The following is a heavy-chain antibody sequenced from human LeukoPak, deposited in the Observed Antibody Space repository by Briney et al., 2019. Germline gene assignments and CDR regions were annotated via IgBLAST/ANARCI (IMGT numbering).Heavy chain of an antibody. V-gene: IGHV4-31*03. Sequence: PSETLSVTCTVSGGSIISGGYYWSWIRQHPGKGLEWIGYIYYSGSTYYNPSLKSRVTISVDTSKNQFSLKLSSVTAADTAVYYCARSGSYDSSGYYSVLYWYFDLWGRGTLVTVSS. D-gene: IGHD3-22*01. CDR2: IYYSGST. J-gene: IGHJ2*01. CDR3: ARSGSYDSSGYYSVLYWYFDL. CDR1: GGSIISGGYY.